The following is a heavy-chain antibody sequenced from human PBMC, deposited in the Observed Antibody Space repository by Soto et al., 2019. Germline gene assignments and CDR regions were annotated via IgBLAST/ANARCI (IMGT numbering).Heavy chain of an antibody. V-gene: IGHV3-21*02. CDR3: AREEGYCNGGPCYRGAFDF. D-gene: IGHD2-15*01. J-gene: IGHJ3*01. CDR2: IGNSNNPT. Sequence: EVQLVESGGGLVKPGGSPRLSCAASGFTFSDYSMLWVRQAPGKGLEWLAFIGNSNNPTFYADSVRGRFTISRDKPKNSVYLQMNSLREEDTAVYFCAREEGYCNGGPCYRGAFDFWGQGTIVTVSS. CDR1: GFTFSDYS.